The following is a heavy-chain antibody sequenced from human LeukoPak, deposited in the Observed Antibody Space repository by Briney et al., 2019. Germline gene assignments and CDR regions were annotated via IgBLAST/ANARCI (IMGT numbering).Heavy chain of an antibody. CDR3: ARGIYEPYYYYMDV. CDR2: IYTSGST. CDR1: GGSISSYY. Sequence: SETLSLTCTVSGGSISSYYWSWIRQPAGKGLEWIGRIYTSGSTNYNPSLKSRVTISVDTSKNQFSLKLSSVTAADTAVYYCARGIYEPYYYYMDVWGKGTTVTVSS. D-gene: IGHD3-16*01. J-gene: IGHJ6*03. V-gene: IGHV4-4*07.